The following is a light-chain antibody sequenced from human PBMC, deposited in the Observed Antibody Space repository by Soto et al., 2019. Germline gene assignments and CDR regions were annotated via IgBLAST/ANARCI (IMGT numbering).Light chain of an antibody. CDR2: AAS. CDR1: QSISSY. V-gene: IGKV1-39*01. CDR3: QQSYSTPRT. J-gene: IGKJ1*01. Sequence: DTQMTKYKSSLSASVGDRVTITCRASQSISSYLNWYQQKPGKAPKLLIYAASSLQSGVPSRFSGSGSGTDFTLTISSLQPEDFATYYCQQSYSTPRTFGQGTKVDIK.